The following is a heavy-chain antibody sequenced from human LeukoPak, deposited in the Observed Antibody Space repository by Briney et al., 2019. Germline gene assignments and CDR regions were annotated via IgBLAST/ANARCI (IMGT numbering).Heavy chain of an antibody. J-gene: IGHJ4*02. CDR3: ARDSEAGTLLYYFDY. D-gene: IGHD6-19*01. CDR1: GFTFSSYW. CDR2: INSDGSST. V-gene: IGHV3-74*01. Sequence: GGSLRLSCAASGFTFSSYWMYWVRQAPGKGLVWVSRINSDGSSTSYADSVKGRFTISRDNAKNTLYLQMNSLRAEDTAVYYCARDSEAGTLLYYFDYWGQGTLVTVSS.